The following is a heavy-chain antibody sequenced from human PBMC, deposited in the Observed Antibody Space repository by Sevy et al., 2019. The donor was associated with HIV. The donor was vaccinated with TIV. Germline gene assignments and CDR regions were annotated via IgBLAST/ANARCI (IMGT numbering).Heavy chain of an antibody. CDR1: GFTFFNAW. J-gene: IGHJ4*02. Sequence: GGSLRLSCSASGFTFFNAWMSWVRQAPGKGLEWVSRINSDGSSTSYADSVKGRFTISRDNAKNTLYLQMNSLRAEDTAVYYCATVGIAVAGTGDYWGQGTLVTVSS. D-gene: IGHD6-19*01. V-gene: IGHV3-74*01. CDR2: INSDGSST. CDR3: ATVGIAVAGTGDY.